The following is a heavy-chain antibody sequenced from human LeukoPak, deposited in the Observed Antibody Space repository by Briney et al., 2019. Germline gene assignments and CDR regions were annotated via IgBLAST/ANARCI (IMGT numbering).Heavy chain of an antibody. CDR3: ARGRSTWIQLWFDYYYYGMDV. CDR2: MNPNSGNT. CDR1: GYTFTSYD. Sequence: ASVKVSCKASGYTFTSYDINWVRQATGQGLEWMGWMNPNSGNTGYAQKFQGRVTMTRNTSISTAYMELSSLRSEDTAVYYCARGRSTWIQLWFDYYYYGMDVWGQGTTVTVS. V-gene: IGHV1-8*01. J-gene: IGHJ6*02. D-gene: IGHD5-18*01.